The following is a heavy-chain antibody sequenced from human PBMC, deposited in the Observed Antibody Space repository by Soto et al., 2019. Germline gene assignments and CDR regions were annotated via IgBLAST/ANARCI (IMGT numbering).Heavy chain of an antibody. V-gene: IGHV3-23*01. D-gene: IGHD4-17*01. CDR1: GFTFSKSA. CDR2: VSSSGGST. J-gene: IGHJ4*02. Sequence: EVQLLESGGGLVQPGGSLRLSCAASGFTFSKSAMNWVRQAPGKGREWVSTVSSSGGSTSYADSVKGRCTISRDKPENTMYLQMTSLRAEDTAVYYCAKLTYGDPVDYWGQGTLVTVSS. CDR3: AKLTYGDPVDY.